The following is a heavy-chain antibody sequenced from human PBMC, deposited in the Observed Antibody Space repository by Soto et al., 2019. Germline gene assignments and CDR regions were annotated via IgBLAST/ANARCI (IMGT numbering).Heavy chain of an antibody. CDR3: ASGPLGAVAGTSFDY. CDR1: VYTFTSYA. D-gene: IGHD6-19*01. V-gene: IGHV1-3*01. J-gene: IGHJ4*02. Sequence: GASVKVSCKASVYTFTSYAMHWVRQAPGQRLEWMGWINAGNGNTKYSQKFQGRVTITRDTSASTAYMELSSLRSEDTAVYYCASGPLGAVAGTSFDYWGQGTLVTVSS. CDR2: INAGNGNT.